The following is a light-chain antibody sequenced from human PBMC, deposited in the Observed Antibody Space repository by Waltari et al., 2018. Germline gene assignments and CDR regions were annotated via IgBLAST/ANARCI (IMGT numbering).Light chain of an antibody. CDR2: GAS. J-gene: IGKJ2*03. CDR1: QTVNRN. V-gene: IGKV3-15*01. CDR3: QQYNDWLGS. Sequence: EIVLTQSPATLSVSPGESATISCRASQTVNRNVAWYQQKPGQPPRLLLSGASARATDVPAIFSCRGSGTEFTLTISGLQSEDFAIYYCQQYNDWLGSFGQGTKLDIK.